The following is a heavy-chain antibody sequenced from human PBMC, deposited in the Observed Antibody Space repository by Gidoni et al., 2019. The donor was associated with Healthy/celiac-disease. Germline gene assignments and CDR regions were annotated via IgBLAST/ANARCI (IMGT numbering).Heavy chain of an antibody. CDR3: AKASPLSGAYFDY. Sequence: EVQLVEYGGVVVQPGGSMGISCAASGFTFDDYTMHWVRQAPGTGLEWVSLISWDGGSTYYADSVKGRFTISRDNSKNSLYLQMNSLRTEDTALYYCAKASPLSGAYFDYWGQGTLVTVSS. D-gene: IGHD3-10*01. J-gene: IGHJ4*02. CDR1: GFTFDDYT. CDR2: ISWDGGST. V-gene: IGHV3-43*01.